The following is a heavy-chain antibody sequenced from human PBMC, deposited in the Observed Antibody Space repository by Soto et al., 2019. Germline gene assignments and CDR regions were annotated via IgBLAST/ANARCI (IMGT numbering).Heavy chain of an antibody. V-gene: IGHV3-30-3*01. J-gene: IGHJ4*02. CDR1: GFTFSSYA. CDR3: ARDAVQSKRDTSMVLLFDY. D-gene: IGHD5-18*01. Sequence: QVQVVESGGGVVQPGGSLRLTCAASGFTFSSYAMHWVRQAPGKGLEWVAAISYDGSTKYHADSVKGRFTISRDNSKNTLFLQMNSLRAEDTAVYYCARDAVQSKRDTSMVLLFDYWGQGSLVTVSS. CDR2: ISYDGSTK.